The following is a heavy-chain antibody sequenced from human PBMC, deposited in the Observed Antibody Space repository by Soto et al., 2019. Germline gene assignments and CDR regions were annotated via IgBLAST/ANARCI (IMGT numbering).Heavy chain of an antibody. D-gene: IGHD6-19*01. Sequence: SGSIYLACTVSGDTISSYYCSWIRQPPGKGLEWIGYIYYSVSTNYNPSLKSRVTISVDTSKNQFSLKLSSVTAADTAFYYCARVGAVAGTAMGFDYWGQGTLVTVSS. CDR3: ARVGAVAGTAMGFDY. V-gene: IGHV4-59*07. CDR1: GDTISSYY. J-gene: IGHJ4*02. CDR2: IYYSVST.